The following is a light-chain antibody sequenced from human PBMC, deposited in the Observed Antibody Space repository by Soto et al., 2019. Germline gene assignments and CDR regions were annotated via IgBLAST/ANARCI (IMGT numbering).Light chain of an antibody. V-gene: IGKV1-39*01. Sequence: DIQMTQSPSSLSASVGDRVTITCRASQSISSYLNWYQQKPGKAPKLLIYAASSLRSGVPSRFSGSGSGTDFTLTISSLQPEDFATYYCQQSYSTPHVTFGPGTKVDIK. CDR3: QQSYSTPHVT. J-gene: IGKJ3*01. CDR2: AAS. CDR1: QSISSY.